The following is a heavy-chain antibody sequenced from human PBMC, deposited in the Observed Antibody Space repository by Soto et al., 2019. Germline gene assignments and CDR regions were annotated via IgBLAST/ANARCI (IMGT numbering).Heavy chain of an antibody. CDR2: IYPGDSDT. Sequence: PGESLKISCKGSGYSFTSYWIGWVRQMPGKGLEWMGIIYPGDSDTRYSPSFQGQVTISADKYISTAYLQWSSLKASDTAMYYCARRSDFWSGYKAYGMDVWGQGTTVTVSS. CDR1: GYSFTSYW. D-gene: IGHD3-3*01. J-gene: IGHJ6*02. CDR3: ARRSDFWSGYKAYGMDV. V-gene: IGHV5-51*01.